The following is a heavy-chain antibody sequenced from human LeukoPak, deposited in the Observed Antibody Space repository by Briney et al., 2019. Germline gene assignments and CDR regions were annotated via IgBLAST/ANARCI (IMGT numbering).Heavy chain of an antibody. Sequence: PGGSLRLSCAASGFTFDDYGMSWVRQAPGKGLECVSGINWNGGSTGYADSVKGRFTISRDNAKNSLYLQMNSLRAEDTALYYCARAYSGSYIEYFQHWGQGTLVTVSS. J-gene: IGHJ1*01. V-gene: IGHV3-20*04. CDR2: INWNGGST. CDR3: ARAYSGSYIEYFQH. D-gene: IGHD1-26*01. CDR1: GFTFDDYG.